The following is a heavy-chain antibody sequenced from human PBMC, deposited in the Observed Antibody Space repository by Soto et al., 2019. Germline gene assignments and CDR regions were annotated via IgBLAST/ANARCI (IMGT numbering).Heavy chain of an antibody. Sequence: EVQLVESGGGLIQPGGSLRLSCAASGFTVSSNYMSWVRQAQGQGLECVSVIYSGGSTYYADSVKGRFTISRDNSKNTLYLQMNSLRAEDKAVYYCASIAAAGHRGYWGQGTLVTVS. CDR1: GFTVSSNY. J-gene: IGHJ4*02. D-gene: IGHD6-13*01. CDR2: IYSGGST. CDR3: ASIAAAGHRGY. V-gene: IGHV3-53*01.